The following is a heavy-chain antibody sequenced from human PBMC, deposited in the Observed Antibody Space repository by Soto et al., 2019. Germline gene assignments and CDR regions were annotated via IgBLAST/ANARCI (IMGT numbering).Heavy chain of an antibody. CDR1: GGTFSSYA. V-gene: IGHV1-8*02. D-gene: IGHD3-3*01. CDR2: MNPNSGNT. CDR3: ARGNGYDFWSGQTYYYYGMDV. J-gene: IGHJ6*02. Sequence: ASVKVSCKASGGTFSSYAISWLRQSTGQGLEWMGWMNPNSGNTGYAQKFQGRVTMTRNTSISTAYMELSSLRSEDTAVYYCARGNGYDFWSGQTYYYYGMDVWGQGTTVTVSS.